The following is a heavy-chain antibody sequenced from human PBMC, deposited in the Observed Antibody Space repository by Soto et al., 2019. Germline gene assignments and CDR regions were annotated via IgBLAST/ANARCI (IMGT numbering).Heavy chain of an antibody. J-gene: IGHJ4*02. V-gene: IGHV4-4*02. D-gene: IGHD6-13*01. CDR1: GGSISSSNW. Sequence: QVQLQESGPGLVKPSGTLSLTCAVSGGSISSSNWWSWVRQPPGKGLEWIGEIYHSGSTNYNPSLKSRVTISVDKSKNQFSLKLSSVTAADTAVYYCARHPHLSSSWSHYYFDYWGQGTLVTVSS. CDR3: ARHPHLSSSWSHYYFDY. CDR2: IYHSGST.